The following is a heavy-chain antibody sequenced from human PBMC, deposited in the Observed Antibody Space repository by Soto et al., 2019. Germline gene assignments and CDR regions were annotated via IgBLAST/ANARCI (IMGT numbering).Heavy chain of an antibody. D-gene: IGHD5-12*01. Sequence: KPSETLSLTCTVSGGSISSSSYYWGWIRQPPGKGLEWIGSIYYSGSTYYNPSLKSRVTISVDTSKNQFSLKLSSVTAADTALYYCARQFIPVATGYFDYWGQGTLVTVSS. CDR3: ARQFIPVATGYFDY. J-gene: IGHJ4*02. CDR1: GGSISSSSYY. CDR2: IYYSGST. V-gene: IGHV4-39*01.